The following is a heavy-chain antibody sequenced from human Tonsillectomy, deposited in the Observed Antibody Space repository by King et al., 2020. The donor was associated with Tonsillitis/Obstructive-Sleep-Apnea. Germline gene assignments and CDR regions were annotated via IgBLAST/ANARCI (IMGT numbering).Heavy chain of an antibody. J-gene: IGHJ5*02. CDR1: GYTFTSYA. D-gene: IGHD1-7*01. V-gene: IGHV1-3*01. CDR2: INAGNGNT. Sequence: QLVQSGAEVKKPGASVKVSCKASGYTFTSYAMHWVRQAPGQRLEWMGWINAGNGNTKYSQKFQGRVTITRDTSASTAYMELSSLRSEDTAVYYCARRGGLITATTDWFDPWGQGTLVTVSS. CDR3: ARRGGLITATTDWFDP.